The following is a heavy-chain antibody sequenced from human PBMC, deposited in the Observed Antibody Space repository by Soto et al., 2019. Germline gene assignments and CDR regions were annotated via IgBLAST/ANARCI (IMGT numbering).Heavy chain of an antibody. CDR3: ARGYRAYRYYYGMDV. Sequence: ECLKISCNGSGYSFTSYLISWVLHMPGKGLEWMGRIDPSDSYTNYSPSFQGHVTISADKSISTAYLQWSSLKASDTAMYYCARGYRAYRYYYGMDVWGQGTTVTVSS. V-gene: IGHV5-10-1*01. CDR2: IDPSDSYT. CDR1: GYSFTSYL. J-gene: IGHJ6*02. D-gene: IGHD3-16*01.